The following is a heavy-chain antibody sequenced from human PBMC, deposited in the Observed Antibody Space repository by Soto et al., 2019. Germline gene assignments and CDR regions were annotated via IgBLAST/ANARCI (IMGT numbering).Heavy chain of an antibody. V-gene: IGHV1-69*06. CDR2: IIPIFGTA. J-gene: IGHJ6*02. Sequence: SVKVSRKASGCSFSSYAISWVRQAPGQGLEWMGGIIPIFGTANYAQKFQGRVTITADKSTSTAYMALSSLRSEDTAVYYCARNDWDFYYGMDVWGQGTPVTVSS. CDR1: GCSFSSYA. D-gene: IGHD3-16*01. CDR3: ARNDWDFYYGMDV.